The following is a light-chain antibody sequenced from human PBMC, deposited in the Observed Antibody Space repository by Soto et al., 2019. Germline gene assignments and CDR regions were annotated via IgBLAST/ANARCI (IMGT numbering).Light chain of an antibody. V-gene: IGLV2-11*01. CDR3: CSYATAFYV. J-gene: IGLJ1*01. CDR1: TIDVDSSNY. Sequence: QSALTQPRSVSGCPGQSVTISCTGPTIDVDSSNYVSWYQQHPGKAPKLMIYDVSERPSGVPDRFSGSKSGSTASLTISGLQAEDEADYYCCSYATAFYVFGSGTKVTVL. CDR2: DVS.